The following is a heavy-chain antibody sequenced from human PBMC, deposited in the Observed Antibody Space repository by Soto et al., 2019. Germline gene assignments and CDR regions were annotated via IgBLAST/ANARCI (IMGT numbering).Heavy chain of an antibody. Sequence: PSGTLYLAWAFYGTGFSSDYWSWIRQTTGKGLEWIGEINHSGSTNYNPSLKSRVTISVDTSKNQFSLKLSSVTAADTAVYYCARGPRRITMIVVAPGRAFDIWGQGTMVTVSS. CDR3: ARGPRRITMIVVAPGRAFDI. J-gene: IGHJ3*02. CDR2: INHSGST. V-gene: IGHV4-34*01. D-gene: IGHD3-22*01. CDR1: GTGFSSDY.